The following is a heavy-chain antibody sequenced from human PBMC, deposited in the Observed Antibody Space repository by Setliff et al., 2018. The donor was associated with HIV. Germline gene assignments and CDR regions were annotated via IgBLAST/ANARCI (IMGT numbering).Heavy chain of an antibody. CDR1: GGTFSSFG. V-gene: IGHV1-69*06. J-gene: IGHJ4*02. CDR2: IIPIFGTT. D-gene: IGHD4-17*01. CDR3: AREGGGHSTAFDY. Sequence: SVKVSCKTSGGTFSSFGISWVRQAPGQGLEWMGRIIPIFGTTNHAQKFQGRVTITADKSTSTAYVELSSLRSEDTAVYYCAREGGGHSTAFDYWGQGTLVTVPQ.